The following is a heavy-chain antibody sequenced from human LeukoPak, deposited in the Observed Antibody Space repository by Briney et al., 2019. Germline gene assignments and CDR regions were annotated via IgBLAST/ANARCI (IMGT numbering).Heavy chain of an antibody. J-gene: IGHJ3*02. V-gene: IGHV3-21*01. D-gene: IGHD2-21*02. CDR2: ISSSSSYI. Sequence: GGSLRLSCAASGFTFSSYSMNWVRQAPGKGLEWVSSISSSSSYIYYADSVKGRFTISRDNSKNTLYLQMNSLRAEDTAVYYCARPIVVVTAIDAFDIWGQGTMVTVSS. CDR1: GFTFSSYS. CDR3: ARPIVVVTAIDAFDI.